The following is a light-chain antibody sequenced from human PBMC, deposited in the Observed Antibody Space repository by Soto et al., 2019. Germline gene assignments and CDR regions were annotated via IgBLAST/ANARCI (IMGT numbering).Light chain of an antibody. CDR2: GAS. CDR3: QQYNSWPLT. J-gene: IGKJ4*01. Sequence: EVLMTQSPATLSVSPGERVTLSCRASQSVYSNLAWYQQKPGQAPRLLIYGASTRATGLPARFSGSGSGTECTLTISSLQSEDFAVYYCQQYNSWPLTFGGGTKVEIK. CDR1: QSVYSN. V-gene: IGKV3-15*01.